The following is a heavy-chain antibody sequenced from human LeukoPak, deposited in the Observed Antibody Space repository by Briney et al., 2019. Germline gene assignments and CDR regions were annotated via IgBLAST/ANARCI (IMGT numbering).Heavy chain of an antibody. J-gene: IGHJ5*02. Sequence: SETLSLTCTVSGGSISSSSDYWGWIRQPPGKGLEWIGSIYYSGSTYNNLSLKSRVTISVDTSKNQFSLKLSSVTAADTAVYYCARHDGPRVYSEFDPWGQGTLVTVSS. V-gene: IGHV4-39*01. CDR3: ARHDGPRVYSEFDP. D-gene: IGHD6-13*01. CDR2: IYYSGST. CDR1: GGSISSSSDY.